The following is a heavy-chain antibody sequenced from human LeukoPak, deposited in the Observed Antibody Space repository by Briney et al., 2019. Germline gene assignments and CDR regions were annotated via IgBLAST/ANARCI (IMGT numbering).Heavy chain of an antibody. CDR1: GFTFSSCA. CDR2: ISGSGGST. Sequence: SGGSLRLSCAASGFTFSSCAMSWVRQAPGKGLEWVSAISGSGGSTYYADSVKGRFTISRDNSKNTLYLQMNSLRVEDTAVYYCGSPRTFSGRNVLDMWGQGTMVTVSS. V-gene: IGHV3-23*01. D-gene: IGHD3-10*02. J-gene: IGHJ3*02. CDR3: GSPRTFSGRNVLDM.